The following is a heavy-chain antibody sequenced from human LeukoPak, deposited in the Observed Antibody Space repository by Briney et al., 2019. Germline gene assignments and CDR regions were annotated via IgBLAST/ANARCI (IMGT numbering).Heavy chain of an antibody. CDR1: GFTFSSYA. J-gene: IGHJ3*02. Sequence: GGSLRLSCAASGFTFSSYAMSWVRQAPGKGLEWVSAISGSGGSTYYADSVKGRFTISRDNSKNTLYLQMNSLRAEDTAVYYCAKGVSIYYGSGDAFDIWGQGTMVTVSS. V-gene: IGHV3-23*01. D-gene: IGHD3-10*01. CDR3: AKGVSIYYGSGDAFDI. CDR2: ISGSGGST.